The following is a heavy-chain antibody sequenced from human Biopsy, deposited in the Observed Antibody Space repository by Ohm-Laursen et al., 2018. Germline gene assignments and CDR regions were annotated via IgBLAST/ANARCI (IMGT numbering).Heavy chain of an antibody. CDR3: ARHSHPGLEVSWNDVFDI. Sequence: GPSVKVSCKASGYTFRSYGISWVRQAPGQGLEWLGWISGQKNKTRYGQKVQGRVMMTKDTSTTTAHLELRSLRSDDTAVYYCARHSHPGLEVSWNDVFDIWGQGTVVTVS. V-gene: IGHV1-18*01. CDR2: ISGQKNKT. J-gene: IGHJ3*02. D-gene: IGHD5/OR15-5a*01. CDR1: GYTFRSYG.